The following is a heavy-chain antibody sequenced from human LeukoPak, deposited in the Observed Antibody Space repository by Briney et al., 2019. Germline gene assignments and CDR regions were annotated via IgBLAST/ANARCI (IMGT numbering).Heavy chain of an antibody. CDR3: ARGSSGYSYGTDFDY. Sequence: SETLSLTCTVSGGSISSYYWSWIRQPPGKGLEWIGYIYYSGSTNYNSSLKSRVTISVDTSKNQFSLKLGSVTAADTAVYYCARGSSGYSYGTDFDYWGQGTLVTVSS. V-gene: IGHV4-59*01. J-gene: IGHJ4*02. CDR1: GGSISSYY. CDR2: IYYSGST. D-gene: IGHD5-18*01.